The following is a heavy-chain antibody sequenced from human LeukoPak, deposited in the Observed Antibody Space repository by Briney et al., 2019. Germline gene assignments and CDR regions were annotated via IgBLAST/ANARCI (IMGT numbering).Heavy chain of an antibody. V-gene: IGHV3-66*01. D-gene: IGHD1-1*01. CDR1: GFTVSSNY. Sequence: GGSLRLSCAASGFTVSSNYMSWVRQAPRKGLEWVSVIYSGGSTYYADSVKGRFTISRDNSKNTLYLQMNSLRAEDTAVYYCARASWTYYYYGMDVWGQGTTVTVSS. CDR3: ARASWTYYYYGMDV. CDR2: IYSGGST. J-gene: IGHJ6*02.